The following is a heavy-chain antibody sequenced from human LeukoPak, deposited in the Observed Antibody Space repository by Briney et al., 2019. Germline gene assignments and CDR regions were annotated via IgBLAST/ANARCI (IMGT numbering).Heavy chain of an antibody. J-gene: IGHJ6*03. CDR2: ISGSGGST. D-gene: IGHD6-6*01. CDR3: AKDWAGTIAARPYFYYYYMDV. CDR1: GFTFSSYA. V-gene: IGHV3-23*01. Sequence: PGGSLRLSCAASGFTFSSYAMSWVRQAPGKGLEWVSAISGSGGSTYYADSVKGRFTISRDNSKNTLYLQMNSLRAEDTAVYYCAKDWAGTIAARPYFYYYYMDVWGKGTTVTVSS.